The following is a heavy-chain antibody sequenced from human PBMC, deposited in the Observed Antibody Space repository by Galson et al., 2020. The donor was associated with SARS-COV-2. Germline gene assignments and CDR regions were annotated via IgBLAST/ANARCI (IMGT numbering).Heavy chain of an antibody. D-gene: IGHD5-18*01. CDR3: ARYISAYTYGYVFDY. CDR1: GGSINNYY. J-gene: IGHJ4*02. CDR2: IYYSGTT. V-gene: IGHV4-59*08. Sequence: SQTLPLTCTVSGGSINNYYWSWIRQPPGKGLEWIGYIYYSGTTKYNPSLKSRVTISIDTSENQFSLDLRSVTAADTAVYYCARYISAYTYGYVFDYWGQGSLVTVSS.